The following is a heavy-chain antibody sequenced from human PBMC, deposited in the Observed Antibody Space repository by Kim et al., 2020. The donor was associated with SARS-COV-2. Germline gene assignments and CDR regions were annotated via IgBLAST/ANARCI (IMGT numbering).Heavy chain of an antibody. J-gene: IGHJ5*02. V-gene: IGHV3-30*02. CDR3: AKAPIVDVPTGKTWFDP. D-gene: IGHD2-2*01. Sequence: KGRFTISRDNSKSTLYMQMNSLRPEDTAVYYCAKAPIVDVPTGKTWFDPWGQGTLVIVSS.